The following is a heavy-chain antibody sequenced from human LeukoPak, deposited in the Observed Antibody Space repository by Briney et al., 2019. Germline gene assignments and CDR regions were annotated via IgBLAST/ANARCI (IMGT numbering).Heavy chain of an antibody. CDR2: INPNSGGT. D-gene: IGHD1-1*01. J-gene: IGHJ4*02. Sequence: ASVKVSCKASGFTFTDYYMHWVRQAPGQRLEWMGWINPNSGGTNYAQKFQGTVTMTRDTSISTAYMELSRLRSDDTAVYYCARDGHISYQSIWMFPDYWGQGTRVTVSS. CDR3: ARDGHISYQSIWMFPDY. CDR1: GFTFTDYY. V-gene: IGHV1-2*02.